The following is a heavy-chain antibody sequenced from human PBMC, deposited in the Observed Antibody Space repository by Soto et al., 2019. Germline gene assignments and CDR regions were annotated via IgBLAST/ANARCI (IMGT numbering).Heavy chain of an antibody. CDR1: GFTVSSNY. V-gene: IGHV3-53*04. J-gene: IGHJ3*02. CDR2: MYSGGST. D-gene: IGHD2-21*02. Sequence: EVQLVESGGVLVQPGGSLRLSFAASGFTVSSNYMSWVSQAPGQGLEWVSVMYSGGSTFYADSVEGRFTISIHNSRNTLYLQMNSLRAYDTAVYYCARDGDGNDAFDIWGQGTMGTVSS. CDR3: ARDGDGNDAFDI.